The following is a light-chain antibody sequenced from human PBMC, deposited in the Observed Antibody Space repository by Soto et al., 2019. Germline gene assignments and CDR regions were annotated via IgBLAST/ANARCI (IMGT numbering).Light chain of an antibody. J-gene: IGLJ1*01. CDR1: SSDVGSYNL. Sequence: QSVLTQPASVSGSPGQSITISCTGTSSDVGSYNLVSWYQLHPGKAPKLMIYEGIKRPSGVSNRFSVSKSGNTASLTISGLRAEDEADYYCCSNAGSSTVFGTGTKVTV. CDR2: EGI. V-gene: IGLV2-23*03. CDR3: CSNAGSSTV.